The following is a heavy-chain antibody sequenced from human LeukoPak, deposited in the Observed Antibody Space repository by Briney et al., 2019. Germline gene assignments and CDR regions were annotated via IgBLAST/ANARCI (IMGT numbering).Heavy chain of an antibody. J-gene: IGHJ6*02. V-gene: IGHV1-18*01. CDR2: ISAYNGNT. CDR3: ARDGQSAYCGGGCYPAHYYYGMDV. CDR1: GYTFTSYG. D-gene: IGHD2-21*02. Sequence: ASVKVSCKASGYTFTSYGISWVRQAPGQGLEWMGWISAYNGNTNYAQKLQGRVTMTTDTSTSTAYMELRSLRSDDTAVYYCARDGQSAYCGGGCYPAHYYYGMDVWGQGTTVTVSS.